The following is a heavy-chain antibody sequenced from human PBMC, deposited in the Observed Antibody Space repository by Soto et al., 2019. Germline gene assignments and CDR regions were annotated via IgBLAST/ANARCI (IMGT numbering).Heavy chain of an antibody. Sequence: ASVKVSCKASGYTFTGYYMHWVRQAPGQGLEWMGWINPNSGGTNYAQKFQGWVTMTTDTSICTAYMELSRLRSDDTAVYYCARAGYLGIERHAFDIWGQGTMVTVSS. CDR3: ARAGYLGIERHAFDI. V-gene: IGHV1-2*04. D-gene: IGHD7-27*01. J-gene: IGHJ3*02. CDR2: INPNSGGT. CDR1: GYTFTGYY.